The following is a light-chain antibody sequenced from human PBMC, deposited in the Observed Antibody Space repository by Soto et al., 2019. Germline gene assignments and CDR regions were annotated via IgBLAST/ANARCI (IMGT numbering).Light chain of an antibody. V-gene: IGKV1-27*01. J-gene: IGKJ2*01. CDR2: AAS. Sequence: DIQMTQSPSSLSASVGDRVTITCRASQAIYNYLAWYQQKPGKVPTLLISAASTLQSGVPSRFSCSGSGTDFTLTISSLEPEDFAVYYCQQYGSSPYTFGQGTKLEIK. CDR3: QQYGSSPYT. CDR1: QAIYNY.